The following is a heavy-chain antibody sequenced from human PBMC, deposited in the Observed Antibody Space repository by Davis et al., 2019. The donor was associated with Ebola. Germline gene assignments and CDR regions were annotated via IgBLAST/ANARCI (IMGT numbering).Heavy chain of an antibody. V-gene: IGHV3-23*01. CDR1: GFVFMNYV. CDR3: AKDTSNIWFDI. J-gene: IGHJ3*02. Sequence: GGSLRLSCAASGFVFMNYVMSWVRQAPGKGLEWVSTLGTSADTYYADSVKGRFTISRDNSKNTLYLQMNGLRVEDTAIYYCAKDTSNIWFDIWGQGTNVTVSS. D-gene: IGHD1-26*01. CDR2: LGTSADT.